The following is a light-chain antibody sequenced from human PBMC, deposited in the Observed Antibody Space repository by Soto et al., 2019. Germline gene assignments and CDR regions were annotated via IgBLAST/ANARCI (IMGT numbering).Light chain of an antibody. Sequence: QSVLTQPASVSGSPGQSITISCTGTSSDVGSYNLVSWYQQHPGKAPKLMIYEVGKRPSGVSNRFFGSKSGNTASLTISGLQAEDEADSYCCSYAGSSTFFGTGTKVTVL. V-gene: IGLV2-23*02. CDR2: EVG. J-gene: IGLJ1*01. CDR1: SSDVGSYNL. CDR3: CSYAGSSTF.